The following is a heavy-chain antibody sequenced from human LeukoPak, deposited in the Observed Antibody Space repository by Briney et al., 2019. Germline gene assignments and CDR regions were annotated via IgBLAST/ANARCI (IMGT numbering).Heavy chain of an antibody. D-gene: IGHD3-10*01. CDR1: GYTFTSYG. CDR3: AGDSPYYYGSGSYQENWFYS. CDR2: ISAYNGNT. V-gene: IGHV1-18*01. Sequence: GASVKVSCKASGYTFTSYGISWGRQAPGQGLEWMGWISAYNGNTNYAQKLQGRVTMTPDTSTSTAYMELRRLRSDDTAVDYCAGDSPYYYGSGSYQENWFYSWGQGTLVTVSS. J-gene: IGHJ5*01.